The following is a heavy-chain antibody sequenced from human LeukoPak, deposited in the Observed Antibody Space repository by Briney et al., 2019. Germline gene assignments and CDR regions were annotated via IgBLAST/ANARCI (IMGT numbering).Heavy chain of an antibody. CDR2: INPNSGGT. Sequence: ASVKVSCKASGYTFTGYYMHWVRQAPGQGLEWMGWINPNSGGTNYAQKFQGRVTMTRDTSISTACMELSRLKSDDTAVYYCARIPLVSYYYGMDVGGQGTTVTVSS. J-gene: IGHJ6*02. CDR3: ARIPLVSYYYGMDV. D-gene: IGHD6-13*01. CDR1: GYTFTGYY. V-gene: IGHV1-2*02.